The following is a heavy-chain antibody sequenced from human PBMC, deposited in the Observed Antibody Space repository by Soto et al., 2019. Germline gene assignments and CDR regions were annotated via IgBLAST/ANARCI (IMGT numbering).Heavy chain of an antibody. D-gene: IGHD3-22*01. CDR1: GFTFSSYG. CDR3: ARAKNYYDSSGYYFDY. V-gene: IGHV3-33*01. J-gene: IGHJ4*02. Sequence: QVQLVESGGGVVQPGRSLRLSCAASGFTFSSYGMHWVRQAPGKGLEWVAVIWYDGSNKYYADSVKGRFTISRDNSKNTLYLQMNSLRAEDTAVYYCARAKNYYDSSGYYFDYWGQGTLVTVSS. CDR2: IWYDGSNK.